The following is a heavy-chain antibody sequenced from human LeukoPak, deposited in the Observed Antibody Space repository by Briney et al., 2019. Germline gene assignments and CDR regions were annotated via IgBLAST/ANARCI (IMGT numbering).Heavy chain of an antibody. CDR2: ISSSSSYI. V-gene: IGHV3-21*01. J-gene: IGHJ4*02. Sequence: KPGGSLRLSCAASGFTFSSYSMNWVRQAPGKGLEWVSSISSSSSYIYYADSVKGRFTISRDNAKNSLYLEMNSLRAEDTAVYYCARGHGTAPGGCDYWGQGTLVTVSS. D-gene: IGHD3-10*01. CDR3: ARGHGTAPGGCDY. CDR1: GFTFSSYS.